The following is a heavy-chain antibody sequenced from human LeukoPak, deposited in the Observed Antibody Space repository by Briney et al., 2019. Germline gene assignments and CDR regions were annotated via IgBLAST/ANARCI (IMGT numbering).Heavy chain of an antibody. J-gene: IGHJ6*02. V-gene: IGHV3-30*04. Sequence: PGGSLRLSCAASGFTFSSYAMHWVRQAPGKGLEWVAVISYDGSNKYYADSVKGRFTISRDNSKNTLYLQMNSLRAEDTAVYYCARVGTAMAPYYYYGMDVWGQGTTVTVSS. CDR2: ISYDGSNK. CDR3: ARVGTAMAPYYYYGMDV. CDR1: GFTFSSYA. D-gene: IGHD5-18*01.